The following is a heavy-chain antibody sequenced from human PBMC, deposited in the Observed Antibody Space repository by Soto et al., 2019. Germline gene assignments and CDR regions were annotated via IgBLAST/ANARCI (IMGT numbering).Heavy chain of an antibody. Sequence: GGSLRLSCAASAFPFNNYAMSLVRQSPGKGLEWVSGIGGGGRTTYYADSVKGRFTISRDNSNNTLFLQMNSLRAEDTAVYYCAKSRYSASSGDFYDYWGQVPLVPVXS. CDR3: AKSRYSASSGDFYDY. V-gene: IGHV3-23*01. CDR2: IGGGGRTT. CDR1: AFPFNNYA. J-gene: IGHJ4*02. D-gene: IGHD3-22*01.